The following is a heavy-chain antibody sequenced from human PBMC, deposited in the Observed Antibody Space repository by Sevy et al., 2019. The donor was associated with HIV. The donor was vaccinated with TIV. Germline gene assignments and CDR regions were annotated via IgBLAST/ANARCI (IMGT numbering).Heavy chain of an antibody. CDR2: MKSKTDGGTT. Sequence: GGSLRLSCAASGFTFSIIYMNWVRQSPGKGLEWVGRMKSKTDGGTTDYAEHVKDRFTMSRDDSTNTLYLQVNSLEADDAAGYYCTTLGFAHWGSEAFDIWGQGTMVTVSS. D-gene: IGHD3-16*01. V-gene: IGHV3-15*01. CDR1: GFTFSIIY. J-gene: IGHJ3*02. CDR3: TTLGFAHWGSEAFDI.